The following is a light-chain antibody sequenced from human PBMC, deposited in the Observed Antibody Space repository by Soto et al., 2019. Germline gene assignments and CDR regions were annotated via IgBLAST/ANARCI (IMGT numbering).Light chain of an antibody. CDR3: NSYTSSSTFG. CDR2: EVS. Sequence: QSALTQPASVSGSPGQSITISCTGTSSDVGGYNYVSWYQQHPGKAPKLMMYEVSNRPSGVSNRFSGSKSGNTASLTISGLQSEDEAEYYCNSYTSSSTFGFGTGTKLTVL. J-gene: IGLJ1*01. V-gene: IGLV2-14*01. CDR1: SSDVGGYNY.